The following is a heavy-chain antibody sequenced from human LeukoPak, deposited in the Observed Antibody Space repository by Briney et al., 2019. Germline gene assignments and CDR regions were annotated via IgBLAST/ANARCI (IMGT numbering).Heavy chain of an antibody. CDR2: IYYSGST. Sequence: PSQTLSLTCTVSGGSISSGDYYWSWIRQPPGKGLEWIGYIYYSGSTYYNPSLKSRVTISVDTSKNQFSLKLSSVTAADTAVYYCARDHRSGSYYNRQGRFDPWGQGTLVTVSS. J-gene: IGHJ5*02. V-gene: IGHV4-30-4*08. D-gene: IGHD3-10*01. CDR1: GGSISSGDYY. CDR3: ARDHRSGSYYNRQGRFDP.